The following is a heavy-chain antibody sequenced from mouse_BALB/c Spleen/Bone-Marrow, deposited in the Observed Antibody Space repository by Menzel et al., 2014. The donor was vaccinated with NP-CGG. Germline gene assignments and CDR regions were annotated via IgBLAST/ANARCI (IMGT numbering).Heavy chain of an antibody. J-gene: IGHJ2*01. D-gene: IGHD1-1*01. V-gene: IGHV4-1*02. CDR1: GFDFSRYW. CDR3: ARPDYYGYLNY. Sequence: EVHLVESGGVLVQPGGSLKLSCAASGFDFSRYWMSWVRQAPGKGLEWIGEINPDSRTINYSPSLKDKFIISRDNAKNTLYLRLNKVRSEDTALYYCARPDYYGYLNYWGQGTTLTVSS. CDR2: INPDSRTI.